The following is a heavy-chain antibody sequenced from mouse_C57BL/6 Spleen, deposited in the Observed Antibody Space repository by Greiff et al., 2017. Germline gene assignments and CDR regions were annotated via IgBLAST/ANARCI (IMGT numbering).Heavy chain of an antibody. CDR2: IDPENGDT. CDR1: GFNIKDDY. J-gene: IGHJ1*03. V-gene: IGHV14-4*01. CDR3: TTTSNYAYWYFDV. Sequence: VHVKQSGAELVRPGASVKLSCTASGFNIKDDYMHWVKQRPEQGLEWIGWIDPENGDTEYASKFQGKATITADTSSNTAYLQLSSLTSEDTAVYYCTTTSNYAYWYFDVWGTGTTVTVSS. D-gene: IGHD2-5*01.